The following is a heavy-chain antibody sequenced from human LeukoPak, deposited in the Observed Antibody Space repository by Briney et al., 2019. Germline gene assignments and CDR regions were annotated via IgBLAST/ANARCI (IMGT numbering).Heavy chain of an antibody. CDR2: IRSKANSYAT. Sequence: GGSLRLSCAASGFTFSGSAVHWVRQASGKGLEWVGRIRSKANSYATAYAASAKGRFTISRDDSENTAYLQMNSLNTEDTAVYYCIHYYGMDVWGQGTTVIVSS. J-gene: IGHJ6*02. CDR3: IHYYGMDV. V-gene: IGHV3-73*01. CDR1: GFTFSGSA.